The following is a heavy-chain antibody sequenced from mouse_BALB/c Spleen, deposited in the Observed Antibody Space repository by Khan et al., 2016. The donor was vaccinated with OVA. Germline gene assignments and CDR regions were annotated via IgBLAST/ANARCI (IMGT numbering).Heavy chain of an antibody. V-gene: IGHV3-2*02. CDR1: AYSITSDYA. J-gene: IGHJ2*01. CDR3: ACTRFYYSYSFFDY. D-gene: IGHD2-12*01. CDR2: ISYSGST. Sequence: EVQLQESGPGLVKPSQSLSLTCTVTAYSITSDYAWTWIRHFPGNKLEWMGYISYSGSTRYNPSLKSRISITRDTSKNQFFLQLISVTTEDTATXYCACTRFYYSYSFFDYWGQGTTLTVSS.